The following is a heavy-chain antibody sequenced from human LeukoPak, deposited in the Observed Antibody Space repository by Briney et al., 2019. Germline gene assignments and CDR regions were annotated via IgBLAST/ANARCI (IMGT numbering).Heavy chain of an antibody. CDR1: GFTFINHG. CDR3: VVVLVPAAVWQFDL. CDR2: IGVDGSKK. D-gene: IGHD2-2*01. Sequence: GTSLRLSCAASGFTFINHGFHWVRQAPGKGLEWVALIGVDGSKKYYADSLKGRITVSRDNSRTTLDLQMSSLRVEDTSVYYCVVVLVPAAVWQFDLWGRGTLVTVSS. J-gene: IGHJ2*01. V-gene: IGHV3-33*03.